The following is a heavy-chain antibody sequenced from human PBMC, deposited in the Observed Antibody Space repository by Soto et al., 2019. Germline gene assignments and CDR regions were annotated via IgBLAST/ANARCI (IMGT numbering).Heavy chain of an antibody. CDR2: IYYSGST. D-gene: IGHD5-18*01. V-gene: IGHV4-39*01. J-gene: IGHJ4*02. CDR1: GGSISSSSYY. Sequence: QLQLQESGPGLVKPSETLSLTCTVSGGSISSSSYYWGWIRQPPGKGLEWIGRIYYSGSTYYNPSLKSRVTISVDTSKNQFSLKLSSVTAADTAVYYCASLPRAAMVGFDYWGQGTLVTVSS. CDR3: ASLPRAAMVGFDY.